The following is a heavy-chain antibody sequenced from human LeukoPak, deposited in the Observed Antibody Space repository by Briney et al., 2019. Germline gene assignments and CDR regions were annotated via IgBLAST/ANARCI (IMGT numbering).Heavy chain of an antibody. Sequence: GESLKISCKCSGYSFTSYWIGWVRQMPGKGLERMGIIYPGDSDTRYSPSFQGQVTISADKSVSTAYLQWSSLNASDTAMYYCARPSYYYDSSGYYPDAFDIWGQGTMVTVSS. CDR3: ARPSYYYDSSGYYPDAFDI. J-gene: IGHJ3*02. CDR2: IYPGDSDT. V-gene: IGHV5-51*01. CDR1: GYSFTSYW. D-gene: IGHD3-22*01.